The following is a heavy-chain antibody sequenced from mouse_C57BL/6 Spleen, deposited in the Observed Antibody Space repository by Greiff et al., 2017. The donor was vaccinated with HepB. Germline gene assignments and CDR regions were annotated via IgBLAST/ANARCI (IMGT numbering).Heavy chain of an antibody. D-gene: IGHD2-4*01. V-gene: IGHV3-6*01. J-gene: IGHJ3*01. CDR3: AREGYDYDWFAY. CDR2: ISYDGSN. Sequence: EVKLVESGPGLVKPSQSLSLTCSVTGYSITSGYYWNWIRQFPGNKLEWMGYISYDGSNNYNPSLKNRISITRDTSKNQFFLKLNSVTTEDTATYYCAREGYDYDWFAYWGQGTLVTVSA. CDR1: GYSITSGYY.